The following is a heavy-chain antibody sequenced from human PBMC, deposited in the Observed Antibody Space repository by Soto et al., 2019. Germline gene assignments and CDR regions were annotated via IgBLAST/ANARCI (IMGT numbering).Heavy chain of an antibody. V-gene: IGHV4-30-2*01. Sequence: QLQLQESGSGLVKPSQTLSLTCAVSGGSISSGGYSWSWIRQPPGKGLEWVGYINHSGSTYYNPSLKGRVTISVDRSKKQFSLKLSSVTAADTAVYYCARAHYGDYGYGMDVWGQGTTVTVSS. CDR3: ARAHYGDYGYGMDV. D-gene: IGHD4-17*01. J-gene: IGHJ6*02. CDR1: GGSISSGGYS. CDR2: INHSGST.